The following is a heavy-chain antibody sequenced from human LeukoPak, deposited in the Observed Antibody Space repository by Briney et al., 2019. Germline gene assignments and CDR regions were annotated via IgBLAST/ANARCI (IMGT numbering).Heavy chain of an antibody. V-gene: IGHV3-33*06. CDR3: AKVVQYTASTGTGLDY. J-gene: IGHJ4*02. D-gene: IGHD6-13*01. Sequence: GGPLRLSCAASGFIFSNYGMHWVRQALGKGLDWVAVIWYDGSYKYYADSVKGRFTISRDNSKNTLYLQMNSLRAEDTAIYYCAKVVQYTASTGTGLDYWGQGTLVTVSS. CDR1: GFIFSNYG. CDR2: IWYDGSYK.